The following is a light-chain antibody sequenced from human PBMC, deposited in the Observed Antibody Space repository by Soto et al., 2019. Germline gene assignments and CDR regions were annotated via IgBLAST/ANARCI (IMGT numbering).Light chain of an antibody. CDR2: SAS. CDR3: HHFGSLPET. V-gene: IGKV3-20*01. CDR1: QSVASSY. Sequence: EVVLTQSPGTLSLSPGERVTLSCRASQSVASSYLAWYQQKPGRAPRLLFYSASSRDTGIPDRFSGSGSGTVFTLTISRLEPEDFAVYYCHHFGSLPETFGQGTNVE. J-gene: IGKJ1*01.